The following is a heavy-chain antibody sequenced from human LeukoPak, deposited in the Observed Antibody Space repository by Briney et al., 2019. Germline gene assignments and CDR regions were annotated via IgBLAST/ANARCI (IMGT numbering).Heavy chain of an antibody. J-gene: IGHJ3*02. CDR2: IKSKTDGGTT. V-gene: IGHV3-15*01. CDR1: EFTFSNAW. CDR3: TTDSPGIAVAGWGVAAFDI. D-gene: IGHD6-19*01. Sequence: GGSLRLSCAASEFTFSNAWMSWVRQAPGKGLEWVGRIKSKTDGGTTDYAAPVKGRFTISRDDSKNTLYLQMNSLKAEDTAVYYCTTDSPGIAVAGWGVAAFDIWGQGTMVTVSS.